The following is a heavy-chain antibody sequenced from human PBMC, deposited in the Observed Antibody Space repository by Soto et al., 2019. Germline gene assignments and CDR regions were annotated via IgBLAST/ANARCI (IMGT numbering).Heavy chain of an antibody. CDR1: GYTFTNYG. Sequence: QVHLVQSGGEVKKPGASVKVSCKASGYTFTNYGLSWVRQAPGQGLEWMGWISPYNGVTNYAPKIQDRVTMTADTSTRTAFMELRSLRSDDTAVYYCAREYYYGSGSYSAFDVWGQGTMVTVSS. CDR2: ISPYNGVT. D-gene: IGHD3-10*01. J-gene: IGHJ3*01. V-gene: IGHV1-18*04. CDR3: AREYYYGSGSYSAFDV.